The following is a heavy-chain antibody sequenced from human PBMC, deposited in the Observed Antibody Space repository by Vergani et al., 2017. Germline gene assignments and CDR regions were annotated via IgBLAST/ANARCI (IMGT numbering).Heavy chain of an antibody. Sequence: QVQLVQSGAEVKKPGSSVKVSCKASGGTFSSYAISWVRQAPGQGLEWMGRIIPNSGGTNYAQKFQGRVTMTRDTSISTAYMELSRLRSDDTAVYYCARQYCSSTSCYGNFILDYYYGMDVWGQGTTVTVSS. CDR1: GGTFSSYA. J-gene: IGHJ6*02. V-gene: IGHV1-2*02. D-gene: IGHD2-2*01. CDR3: ARQYCSSTSCYGNFILDYYYGMDV. CDR2: IIPNSGGT.